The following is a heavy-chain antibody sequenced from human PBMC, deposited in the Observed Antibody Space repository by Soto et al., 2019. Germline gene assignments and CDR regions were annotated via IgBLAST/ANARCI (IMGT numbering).Heavy chain of an antibody. Sequence: GASVKISCKASGGTFSSYAISWVRQAPGQGLEWMGVIMPICGTANYAQKFEGRVTITADESTSTAYMELSSLRSEDTAVYYCARGYVSYPEAFDIWGEGTMVTVSS. CDR3: ARGYVSYPEAFDI. CDR2: IMPICGTA. V-gene: IGHV1-69*13. CDR1: GGTFSSYA. J-gene: IGHJ3*02. D-gene: IGHD1-26*01.